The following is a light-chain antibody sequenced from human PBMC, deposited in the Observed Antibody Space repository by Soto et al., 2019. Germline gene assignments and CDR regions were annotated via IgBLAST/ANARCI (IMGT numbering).Light chain of an antibody. CDR1: SSDVGAYKY. CDR2: EVS. V-gene: IGLV2-14*01. Sequence: QSVRTQPASVSESPGKSVTISCTGTSSDVGAYKYVSWYQQHPGKAPKLMIYEVSNRPSGVSNRFSGSKSGNTASLTISGLQADDEADYYCNSYAGDIIRFVFGTGTKVTVL. CDR3: NSYAGDIIRFV. J-gene: IGLJ1*01.